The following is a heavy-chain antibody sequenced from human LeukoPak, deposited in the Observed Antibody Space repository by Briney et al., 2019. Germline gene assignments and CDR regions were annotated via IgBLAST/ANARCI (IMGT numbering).Heavy chain of an antibody. D-gene: IGHD5-12*01. Sequence: GGSLRLSCAASGFTFSSYGMHWVRQAPGKGLEGVAVIWYDGSNKYYADSVKGRFTISRDNSKNTLYLQMNSLRAEDTAVYYCAKDGVRYSGYDYLVYWGQGTLVTVSS. V-gene: IGHV3-33*06. J-gene: IGHJ4*02. CDR1: GFTFSSYG. CDR3: AKDGVRYSGYDYLVY. CDR2: IWYDGSNK.